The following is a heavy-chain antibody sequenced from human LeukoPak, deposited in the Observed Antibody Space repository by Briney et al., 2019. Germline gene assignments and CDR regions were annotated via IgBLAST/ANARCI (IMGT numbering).Heavy chain of an antibody. Sequence: PSETLSLTCTVSGGSISRYYWSWIRQTPGKGLEWIGYIYYSGSTTYSGSATYNPSLKSRATISVDTSKNQVSLRLSSVTAADTALYFCARGGHSYGSFRLYFDYWGQGTLVTVSS. V-gene: IGHV4-59*01. D-gene: IGHD5-18*01. CDR1: GGSISRYY. CDR2: IYYSGST. CDR3: ARGGHSYGSFRLYFDY. J-gene: IGHJ4*02.